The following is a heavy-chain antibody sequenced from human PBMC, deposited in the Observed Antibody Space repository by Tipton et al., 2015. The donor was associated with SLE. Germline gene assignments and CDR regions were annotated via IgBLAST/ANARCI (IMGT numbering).Heavy chain of an antibody. Sequence: SLTCTVSGGSISSYYWSWIRQAPGKGLEWIGYIYDSENTNYNPSLNSRVTISADTSKNQCSLKLSTVTAADTAAYYCASTGVNYRRRAFDIWGQGTMVTVSS. CDR3: ASTGVNYRRRAFDI. D-gene: IGHD5-24*01. J-gene: IGHJ3*02. CDR1: GGSISSYY. V-gene: IGHV4-59*08. CDR2: IYDSENT.